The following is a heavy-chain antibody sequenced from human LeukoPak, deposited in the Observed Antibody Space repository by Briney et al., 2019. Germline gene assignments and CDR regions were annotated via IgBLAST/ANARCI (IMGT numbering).Heavy chain of an antibody. CDR3: ARDVGTTGWHTFDY. D-gene: IGHD3-9*01. CDR1: GDSVSSNNGA. J-gene: IGHJ4*02. V-gene: IGHV6-1*01. CDR2: TYYRSKWYN. Sequence: SQTLSLTCAISGDSVSSNNGAWNCIRQSPSRGLEWLGRTYYRSKWYNDYAGSLISRITISPDTSKNQFSLQLYSVPPEDTAVYYCARDVGTTGWHTFDYWGQGTLVTVSS.